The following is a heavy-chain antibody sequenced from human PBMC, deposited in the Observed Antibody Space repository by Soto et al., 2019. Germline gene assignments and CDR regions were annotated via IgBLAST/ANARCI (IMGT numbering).Heavy chain of an antibody. CDR1: GGSISTNNYY. Sequence: SATLSLTCTVSGGSISTNNYYWSWIRQPPGKGLEWIGYIFYSGSTYYNPSLQSRVTISADTAKNQFSLKLSSVTAADTAVYYCARDIDFGMDVWGQGTTVTVSS. V-gene: IGHV4-30-4*01. CDR3: ARDIDFGMDV. D-gene: IGHD3-16*02. CDR2: IFYSGST. J-gene: IGHJ6*02.